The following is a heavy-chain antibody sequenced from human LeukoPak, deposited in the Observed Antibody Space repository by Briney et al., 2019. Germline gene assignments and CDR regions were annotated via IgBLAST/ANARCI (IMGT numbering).Heavy chain of an antibody. J-gene: IGHJ5*02. CDR1: GGSISSYY. CDR2: IYYSRST. D-gene: IGHD3-10*01. V-gene: IGHV4-59*01. Sequence: SETLSLTCTVSGGSISSYYWSWIRQPPGKGLEWIGYIYYSRSTNYNPSLKSRVTISVDTSKNQFSLKLSSVTAADTAVYYCARYMVRGLNWFDPWGQGTLVTVSS. CDR3: ARYMVRGLNWFDP.